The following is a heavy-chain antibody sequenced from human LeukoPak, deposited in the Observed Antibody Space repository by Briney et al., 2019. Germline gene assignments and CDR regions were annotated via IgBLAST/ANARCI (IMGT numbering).Heavy chain of an antibody. V-gene: IGHV4-34*01. J-gene: IGHJ4*02. D-gene: IGHD3-22*01. CDR3: ARSYRSSGYYYYFDY. CDR2: INHSGST. CDR1: GGSFSGYY. Sequence: SETLSLTCAVYGGSFSGYYWSWIRQPPGKGLEWIGEINHSGSTNYNPSLKSRVTISVDTSENQLSLKLSSVTAADTAVYYCARSYRSSGYYYYFDYWGQGTLVTVSS.